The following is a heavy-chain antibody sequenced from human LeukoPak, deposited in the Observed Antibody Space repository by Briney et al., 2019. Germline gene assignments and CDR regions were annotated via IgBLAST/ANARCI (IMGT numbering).Heavy chain of an antibody. CDR3: ARDFLGYCSSTSCPPGMDV. V-gene: IGHV3-7*01. Sequence: QTGGSLRLSCAASGFTFSSYWMSWVRQAPGKGLEWVANIKQDGSEKYYVDSVKGRFTISRDNAKNSLYLQMNSLRAEDTAVYYCARDFLGYCSSTSCPPGMDVWGQGTTVTVSS. D-gene: IGHD2-2*01. J-gene: IGHJ6*02. CDR1: GFTFSSYW. CDR2: IKQDGSEK.